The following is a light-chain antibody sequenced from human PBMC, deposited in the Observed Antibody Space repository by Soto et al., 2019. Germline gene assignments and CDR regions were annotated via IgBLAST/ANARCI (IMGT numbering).Light chain of an antibody. Sequence: QSVLTQPPSVTGAPGQRVTISCTGSSSNIGTPYDVHWYQQLPGTAPKLLIYGNSNRPSGVPDRFSGSKSGTSASLAITGLQADDEDDHYCQSSDSSLSGYVIFGGGTKLTVL. J-gene: IGLJ2*01. CDR2: GNS. CDR1: SSNIGTPYD. V-gene: IGLV1-40*01. CDR3: QSSDSSLSGYVI.